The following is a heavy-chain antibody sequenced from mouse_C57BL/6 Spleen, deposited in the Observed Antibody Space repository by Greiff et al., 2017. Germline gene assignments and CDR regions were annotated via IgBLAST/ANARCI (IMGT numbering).Heavy chain of an antibody. V-gene: IGHV1-80*01. CDR2: IYPGDGDT. J-gene: IGHJ2*01. CDR3: ARSETGTLFDY. Sequence: QVQLQQSGAELVKPGASVKISCKASGYAFSSYWMNWVKQRPGKGLEWIGQIYPGDGDTNYNGKFKGKATLTADKSSSTAYMQHSSLTSEDSAVYFCARSETGTLFDYWGQGTTLTVSS. D-gene: IGHD4-1*01. CDR1: GYAFSSYW.